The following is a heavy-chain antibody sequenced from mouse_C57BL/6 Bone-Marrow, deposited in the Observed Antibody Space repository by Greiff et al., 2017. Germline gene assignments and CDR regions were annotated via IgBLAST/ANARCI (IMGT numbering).Heavy chain of an antibody. Sequence: QVQLKQSGAELMKPGASVKLSCKATGYTFTGYWIEWVKQRPGHGLEWIGEILPGSGSSNYNEKFKGKATFTADTSSNTAYMQLSSLTTEDSAIYYCAFPGYYGSSFYAMDYWGQGTSVTVSS. D-gene: IGHD1-1*01. CDR2: ILPGSGSS. J-gene: IGHJ4*01. CDR1: GYTFTGYW. V-gene: IGHV1-9*01. CDR3: AFPGYYGSSFYAMDY.